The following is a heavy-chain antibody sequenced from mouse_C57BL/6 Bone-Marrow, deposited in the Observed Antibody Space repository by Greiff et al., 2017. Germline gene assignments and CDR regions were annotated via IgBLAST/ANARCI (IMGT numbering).Heavy chain of an antibody. V-gene: IGHV3-6*01. D-gene: IGHD2-1*01. CDR2: ISYDGSN. Sequence: EVQLQESGPGLVKPSQSLSLTCSVTGYSITSGYYWNWIRQFPGNKLEWMGYISYDGSNNYNPSLKNRISITRDTSKNQFFLKLNSVNTEDTATYYCARGGNRFAYWGQGTLVTVSA. CDR1: GYSITSGYY. CDR3: ARGGNRFAY. J-gene: IGHJ3*01.